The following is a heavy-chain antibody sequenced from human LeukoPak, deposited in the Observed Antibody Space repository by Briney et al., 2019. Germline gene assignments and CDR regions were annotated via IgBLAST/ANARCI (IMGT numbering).Heavy chain of an antibody. J-gene: IGHJ4*02. CDR1: GFTFSNAW. D-gene: IGHD6-13*01. CDR3: AKAFFGSSSDDY. CDR2: IKSKTDGGTT. V-gene: IGHV3-15*01. Sequence: PGGSLRLSCAASGFTFSNAWMSWVRQAPGKGLEWVGRIKSKTDGGTTDYAAPVKGRFTISRDDSKNTLYLQMNSLRAEDTAVYYCAKAFFGSSSDDYWGQGTLVTVSS.